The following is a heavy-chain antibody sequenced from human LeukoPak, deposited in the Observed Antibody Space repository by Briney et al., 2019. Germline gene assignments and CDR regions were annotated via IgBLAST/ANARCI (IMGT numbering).Heavy chain of an antibody. CDR3: AREYYGSGSYYNVGY. V-gene: IGHV3-20*04. CDR1: GFTFDDYG. CDR2: INWNGGRT. J-gene: IGHJ4*02. D-gene: IGHD3-10*01. Sequence: GGSLRLSCAASGFTFDDYGMSWVRQAPGKGLEWVSGINWNGGRTGYADSVKGRFTISRDNAKKSLYVQMNSLRAEDSALYYCAREYYGSGSYYNVGYWGQGTLVTVSS.